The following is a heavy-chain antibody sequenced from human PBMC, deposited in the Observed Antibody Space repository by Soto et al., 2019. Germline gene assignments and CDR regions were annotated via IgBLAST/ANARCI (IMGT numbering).Heavy chain of an antibody. D-gene: IGHD2-15*01. CDR1: GYTFTSYG. CDR3: ATPRANCRGGSCYSRFDY. V-gene: IGHV1-18*01. Sequence: ASVKVSCKASGYTFTSYGISVVRQAPGQGLEWMGWISAYNGNTNYAQKLQGRVTMTTDTSTSTAYMELRSLRSDDTAVYYCATPRANCRGGSCYSRFDYWGQGTLVTVPS. CDR2: ISAYNGNT. J-gene: IGHJ4*02.